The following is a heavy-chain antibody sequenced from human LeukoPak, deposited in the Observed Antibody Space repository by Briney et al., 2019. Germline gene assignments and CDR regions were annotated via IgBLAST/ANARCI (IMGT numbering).Heavy chain of an antibody. CDR1: GFSVTTDSYC. CDR2: DYCGGNT. J-gene: IGHJ4*02. V-gene: IGHV4-61*01. D-gene: IGHD3-10*01. Sequence: SETLSLTCTVSGFSVTTDSYCWGWIRQPPGTGLEWIGYDYCGGNTNYDPSLKRRVTISVDTSKNQFSLTLTSVTAADTAVYFCARDHFGSLDYWGQGILVTVSS. CDR3: ARDHFGSLDY.